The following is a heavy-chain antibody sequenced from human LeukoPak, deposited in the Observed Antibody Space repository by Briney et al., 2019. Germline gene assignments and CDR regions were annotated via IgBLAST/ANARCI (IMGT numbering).Heavy chain of an antibody. D-gene: IGHD6-19*01. Sequence: GASVKVSCKASGGTFSSYAISWVRQAPGQGLEWMGIINPSGGSTSYAQKFQGRVTMTRDTSTSTVYMELSSLRSEDTAVYYCARSPGRAVAGNFDYWGQGTLVTVSS. CDR2: INPSGGST. CDR3: ARSPGRAVAGNFDY. V-gene: IGHV1-46*01. J-gene: IGHJ4*02. CDR1: GGTFSSYA.